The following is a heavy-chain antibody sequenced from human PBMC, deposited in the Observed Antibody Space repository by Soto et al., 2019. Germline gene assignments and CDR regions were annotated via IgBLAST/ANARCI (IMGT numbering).Heavy chain of an antibody. J-gene: IGHJ4*02. CDR2: ISYDGSKK. CDR1: GFTFSSYG. V-gene: IGHV3-30*18. CDR3: AKDGLMITFGGVTH. D-gene: IGHD3-16*01. Sequence: QVQLVESGGGVVQPGRSLRLSCAASGFTFSSYGMHWVRQAPGKGLEWVAVISYDGSKKNYADSVKGRFTISRDNSKNTLYLQMNSLRAEDTAVYYCAKDGLMITFGGVTHWGQGTLVTGSS.